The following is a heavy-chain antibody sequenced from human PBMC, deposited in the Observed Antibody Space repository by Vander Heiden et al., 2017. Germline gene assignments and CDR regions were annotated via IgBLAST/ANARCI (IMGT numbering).Heavy chain of an antibody. CDR2: ISGSGGST. V-gene: IGHV3-23*01. CDR1: GFTFSSYA. J-gene: IGHJ4*02. CDR3: ANHPFDSSGYFFN. D-gene: IGHD3-22*01. Sequence: EVQLLESGGGLVQPGGSLRLSCPASGFTFSSYAMSWVRQAPGKGLEWVSAISGSGGSTYYADSVKGRFTISRDNSKNTLDLQMNSLRAEDTAVYYCANHPFDSSGYFFNWGQGTLVTVSS.